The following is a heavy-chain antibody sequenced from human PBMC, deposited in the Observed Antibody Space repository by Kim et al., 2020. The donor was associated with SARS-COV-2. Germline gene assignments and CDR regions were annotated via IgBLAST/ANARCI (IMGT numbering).Heavy chain of an antibody. CDR3: AKDLAYSGSDAEAFDI. J-gene: IGHJ3*02. V-gene: IGHV3-30*18. CDR2: ISYDGSNK. D-gene: IGHD1-26*01. CDR1: GFTFSSYG. Sequence: GGSLRLSCAASGFTFSSYGMHWVRQAPGKGLEWVAVISYDGSNKYYADSVKGRFTISRDNSKNTLYLQMNSLRAEDTAVYYCAKDLAYSGSDAEAFDIWG.